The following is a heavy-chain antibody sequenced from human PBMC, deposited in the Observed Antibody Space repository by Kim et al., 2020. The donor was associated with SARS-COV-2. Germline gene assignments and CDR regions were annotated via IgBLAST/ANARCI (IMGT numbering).Heavy chain of an antibody. Sequence: SETLSLTCTVSGGSISSSSYYWGWIRQPPGKGLEWIGSIYYSGSTYYNPSLKSRVTISVDTSKNQFSLKLSSVTAADTAVYYCARHLGSSGWKQKAGTKYFYYFDYWGQGTLVTVSS. D-gene: IGHD6-19*01. CDR2: IYYSGST. CDR1: GGSISSSSYY. V-gene: IGHV4-39*01. J-gene: IGHJ4*02. CDR3: ARHLGSSGWKQKAGTKYFYYFDY.